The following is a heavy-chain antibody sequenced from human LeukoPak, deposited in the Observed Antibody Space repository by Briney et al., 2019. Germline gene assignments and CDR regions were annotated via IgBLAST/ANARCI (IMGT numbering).Heavy chain of an antibody. V-gene: IGHV3-7*03. CDR3: ARAGYSSRGRDYFDY. D-gene: IGHD6-13*01. CDR2: IKQDRSEK. CDR1: GFTFTNYW. J-gene: IGHJ4*02. Sequence: GGSLRLSCAASGFTFTNYWMSWVRQAPGKGLELVANIKQDRSEKYYVDSVKGRFTISRDNAKNSLYLQMNSLRAEDTAVYYCARAGYSSRGRDYFDYWGQGTLVTVSS.